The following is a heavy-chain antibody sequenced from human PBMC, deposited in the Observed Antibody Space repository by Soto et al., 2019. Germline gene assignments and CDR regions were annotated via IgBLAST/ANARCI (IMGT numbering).Heavy chain of an antibody. V-gene: IGHV4-38-2*02. CDR3: ATLWFGELAFNS. D-gene: IGHD3-10*01. CDR2: VYHNGIM. J-gene: IGHJ5*01. Sequence: SETLSLTCSVSGYSISSGYCWGCVRQAPGKGLDCLGSVYHNGIMFHNPSFQSRVTIAVDTSKNQFSLNLRSVTAADTSVYYCATLWFGELAFNSWGHGILVTVS. CDR1: GYSISSGYC.